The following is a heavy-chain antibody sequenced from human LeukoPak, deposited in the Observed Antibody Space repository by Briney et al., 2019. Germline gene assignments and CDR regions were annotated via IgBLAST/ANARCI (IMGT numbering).Heavy chain of an antibody. V-gene: IGHV3-7*01. CDR1: GFTFSTYY. CDR2: IKQDGSEK. Sequence: GGSLRLSCAASGFTFSTYYMSWVRQAPGKGLEWVANIKQDGSEKYYVDSVKGRFTISRDNAKNSLYLQMNSLRAEDTAVYYCARVPSTSYYYYMDVWGKGTTVTVSS. CDR3: ARVPSTSYYYYMDV. J-gene: IGHJ6*03.